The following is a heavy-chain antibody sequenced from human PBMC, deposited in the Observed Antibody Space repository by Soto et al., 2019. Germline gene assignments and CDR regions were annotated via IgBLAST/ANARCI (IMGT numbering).Heavy chain of an antibody. CDR1: GFTFSSYE. CDR3: VRRSTLSYHGMDV. CDR2: ISYDGSNK. J-gene: IGHJ6*02. V-gene: IGHV3-30*04. D-gene: IGHD4-4*01. Sequence: PGGSLRLSCAAYGFTFSSYEMHWVRQTPGKGLEWVAIISYDGSNKYYADSVKGRFTFSRDNSTNMLYLQMNSLRAEDAAVYYCVRRSTLSYHGMDVWGQGTTVTVSS.